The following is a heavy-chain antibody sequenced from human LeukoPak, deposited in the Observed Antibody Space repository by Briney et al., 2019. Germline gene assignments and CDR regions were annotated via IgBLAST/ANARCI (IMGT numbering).Heavy chain of an antibody. CDR1: GGSISSYY. CDR3: ARHAYNYYGSGSFPDY. D-gene: IGHD3-10*01. Sequence: SETLSLTCTVSGGSISSYYWSWIRQPPGKGLEWIGSIYYSGSTYYNPSLKSRVTISVDTSKNQFSLKLSSVTAADTAVYYCARHAYNYYGSGSFPDYWGQGTLVTVSS. V-gene: IGHV4-59*05. J-gene: IGHJ4*02. CDR2: IYYSGST.